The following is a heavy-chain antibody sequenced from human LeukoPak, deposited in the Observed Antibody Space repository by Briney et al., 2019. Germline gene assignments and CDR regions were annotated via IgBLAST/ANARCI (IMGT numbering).Heavy chain of an antibody. CDR3: AREADYYGSGSYSPLDY. J-gene: IGHJ4*02. D-gene: IGHD3-10*01. CDR2: INHSGST. Sequence: SETLSLTCAVYGGSFSGCYWSWIRQPPGKGLEWIGEINHSGSTNYNPSLKSRVTISVDTSKNQFSLKLSSVTAADTAVYYCAREADYYGSGSYSPLDYWGQGTLVTVSS. V-gene: IGHV4-34*01. CDR1: GGSFSGCY.